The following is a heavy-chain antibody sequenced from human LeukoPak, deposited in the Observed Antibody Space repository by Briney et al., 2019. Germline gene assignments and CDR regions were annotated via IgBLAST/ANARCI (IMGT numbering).Heavy chain of an antibody. J-gene: IGHJ4*02. D-gene: IGHD3-10*01. V-gene: IGHV3-66*01. CDR3: ARVGGGSGSMPYFDY. Sequence: GGSLRLSCAASGFTVSSNYMSWVRQAPGKGLEWVSVIYSGGSTYYADSVKGRFTISRDNSKNTLYLQMNSLRAEDTAVYYCARVGGGSGSMPYFDYWGQGTLVTVSS. CDR2: IYSGGST. CDR1: GFTVSSNY.